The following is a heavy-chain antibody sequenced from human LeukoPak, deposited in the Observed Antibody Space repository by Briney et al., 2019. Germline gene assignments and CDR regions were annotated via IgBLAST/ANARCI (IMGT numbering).Heavy chain of an antibody. CDR3: AKEGGYCSSTSCSSFDY. CDR1: GFTFS. D-gene: IGHD2-2*01. Sequence: GGSLRLSCAASGFTFSWVRQAPGKGLEWVSFITPNADRTSYADSVEGRFTISRDNPRNTLYMQMNSLRDEDTAVYYCAKEGGYCSSTSCSSFDYWGQGTLVTVSS. J-gene: IGHJ4*02. CDR2: ITPNADRT. V-gene: IGHV3-23*01.